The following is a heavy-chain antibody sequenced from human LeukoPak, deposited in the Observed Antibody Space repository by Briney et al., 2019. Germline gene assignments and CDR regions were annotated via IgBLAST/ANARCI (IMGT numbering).Heavy chain of an antibody. D-gene: IGHD3-3*01. CDR1: GGSFSGYY. CDR3: ARGRGAYYDFWSGLDY. V-gene: IGHV4-34*01. Sequence: PSETLSLTCAVYGGSFSGYYWSWIRQPPGKGLEWIGEINHSGSTNYNPSLKSRVTISVDTSKNQFSLKLSSVTAADTAVYYCARGRGAYYDFWSGLDYWGQGTLVTVSS. CDR2: INHSGST. J-gene: IGHJ4*02.